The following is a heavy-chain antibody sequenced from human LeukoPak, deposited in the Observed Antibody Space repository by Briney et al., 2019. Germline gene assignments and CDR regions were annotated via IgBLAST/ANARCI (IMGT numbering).Heavy chain of an antibody. V-gene: IGHV3-30*04. J-gene: IGHJ4*02. CDR3: ARDRMYYDSSGYPGY. Sequence: GGSLRLSCAASGFTFSSYAMHWVRQAPGKGLEWVAVISYDGSNKYYADSVKGRFTISRDNSKNTLYLQMNSLRAEDTAVYYCARDRMYYDSSGYPGYWGQGTLVTVSS. CDR1: GFTFSSYA. CDR2: ISYDGSNK. D-gene: IGHD3-22*01.